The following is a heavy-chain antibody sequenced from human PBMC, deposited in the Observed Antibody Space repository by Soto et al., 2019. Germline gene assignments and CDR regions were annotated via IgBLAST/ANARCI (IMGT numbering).Heavy chain of an antibody. CDR1: GFIFSSFW. Sequence: GGSLRLSCAASGFIFSSFWMSWVRQAPGKGLEWVANINQDGSEKYYVDSVKGRFTISSDTAKNSVYLQMNSLRAEDSAVYYCTKGLLNGRWYTAVWGRGTLVSVSS. D-gene: IGHD6-13*01. J-gene: IGHJ1*01. CDR2: INQDGSEK. CDR3: TKGLLNGRWYTAV. V-gene: IGHV3-7*05.